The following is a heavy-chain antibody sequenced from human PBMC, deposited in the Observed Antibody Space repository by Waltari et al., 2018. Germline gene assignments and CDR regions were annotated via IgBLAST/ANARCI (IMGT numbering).Heavy chain of an antibody. D-gene: IGHD4-4*01. CDR3: AQRATVDY. CDR2: SSGSGGST. CDR1: GFTFSSYA. V-gene: IGHV3-23*01. J-gene: IGHJ4*02. Sequence: EVQLLESGGGLVQPGGSLRLSCAASGFTFSSYAMSWVRQAPGKGRGWVSASSGSGGSTDDADSVKGRFTISRDNSKNTLYLQMNSLRAEDTAVYYCAQRATVDYWGQGTLVTVSS.